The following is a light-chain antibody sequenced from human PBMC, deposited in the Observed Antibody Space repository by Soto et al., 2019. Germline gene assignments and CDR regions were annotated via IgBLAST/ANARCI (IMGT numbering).Light chain of an antibody. Sequence: DIQMTQSPSTLSASIGDRVTITCRASQSITSWLAWYQQKPGKAPKLLIYKASNLESGVPSRFSGSGSGTDFTLTISRLQPDDFATYYCQQYNTYPTFGQGTKVEF. V-gene: IGKV1-5*03. J-gene: IGKJ1*01. CDR1: QSITSW. CDR2: KAS. CDR3: QQYNTYPT.